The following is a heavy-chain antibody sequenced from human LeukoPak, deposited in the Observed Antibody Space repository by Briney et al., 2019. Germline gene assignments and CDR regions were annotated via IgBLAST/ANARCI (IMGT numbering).Heavy chain of an antibody. CDR2: VSSSSSYI. J-gene: IGHJ6*02. Sequence: GGSLRLSCAASGFTFSSYSMNWVRQAPGKGLEWVSSVSSSSSYIYYADSVKGRFTISRDNAKNSLYLQMNSLRAEDTAVYYCARDLFPYGMDVWGQGTTVTVSS. V-gene: IGHV3-21*01. CDR3: ARDLFPYGMDV. CDR1: GFTFSSYS.